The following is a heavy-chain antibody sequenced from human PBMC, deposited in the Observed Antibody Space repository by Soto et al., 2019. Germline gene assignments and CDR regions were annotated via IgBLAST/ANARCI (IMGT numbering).Heavy chain of an antibody. Sequence: GGSLRLSCAASGFSFGNYGMSWLRQAPGKGLKWVSSISGDGNNTYYAETVEGRFTISRDNSKNTLYLKMNGLRAEDTALYYCAKVYPDIVVVVAASPRWFESWGRGTLVTVLL. V-gene: IGHV3-23*01. J-gene: IGHJ5*01. CDR3: AKVYPDIVVVVAASPRWFES. CDR1: GFSFGNYG. CDR2: ISGDGNNT. D-gene: IGHD2-15*01.